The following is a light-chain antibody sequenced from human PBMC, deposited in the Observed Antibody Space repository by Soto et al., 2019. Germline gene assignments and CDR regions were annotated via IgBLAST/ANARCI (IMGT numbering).Light chain of an antibody. V-gene: IGLV1-40*01. Sequence: QSVLTQPPSVSGAPGQRVTISCTGSSSNIGAGYDVHWYQQLPGTAPKLLIYGNSNRPSGVPDRFSGSKSGTSASLAITGLHAEDEADYYCQSYDSSLSGTWVFGGGTKVTV. J-gene: IGLJ3*02. CDR2: GNS. CDR1: SSNIGAGYD. CDR3: QSYDSSLSGTWV.